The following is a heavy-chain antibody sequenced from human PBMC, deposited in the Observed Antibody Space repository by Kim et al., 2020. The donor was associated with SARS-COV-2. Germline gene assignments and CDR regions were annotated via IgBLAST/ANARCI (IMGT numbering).Heavy chain of an antibody. V-gene: IGHV7-4-1*02. Sequence: ASVKVSCKASGYTFATYAMNWVRQAPGHGLEWMGWISTYTGNPTYAQGFTGRFVFSLDTSVSTAYLQISSLKAEDTAVYYCAREYSSSWTHFDYWGQGTLVTVSS. CDR1: GYTFATYA. CDR2: ISTYTGNP. CDR3: AREYSSSWTHFDY. D-gene: IGHD6-13*01. J-gene: IGHJ4*02.